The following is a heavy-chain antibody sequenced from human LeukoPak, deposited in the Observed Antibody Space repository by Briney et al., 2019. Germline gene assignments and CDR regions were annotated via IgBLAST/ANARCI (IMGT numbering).Heavy chain of an antibody. D-gene: IGHD2-2*01. CDR3: ARGVVVVPAVYYYGMDV. CDR2: IYYSGST. CDR1: GGSISSGDYY. Sequence: PSQTLSLTCTVSGGSISSGDYYWRWIRQPPGRGLEWIGYIYYSGSTYYNPSLKSRVTISVDTSKNQFSLKLSSVTAADTAVYYCARGVVVVPAVYYYGMDVWGQGTTVTVSS. V-gene: IGHV4-30-4*01. J-gene: IGHJ6*02.